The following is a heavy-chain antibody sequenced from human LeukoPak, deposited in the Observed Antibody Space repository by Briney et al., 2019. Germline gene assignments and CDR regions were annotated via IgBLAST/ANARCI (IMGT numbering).Heavy chain of an antibody. J-gene: IGHJ5*02. CDR3: ARRSISAAAGTNWFDP. CDR2: INPNSGGT. V-gene: IGHV1-2*06. Sequence: ASVKVSCKASGYTFTGYYMHWMRQAPGQGLEWMGRINPNSGGTNYAQKFQGRVTMTRDTSISTAYMELSRLRSDDTAVYYCARRSISAAAGTNWFDPWGQGTLVTVSS. D-gene: IGHD6-13*01. CDR1: GYTFTGYY.